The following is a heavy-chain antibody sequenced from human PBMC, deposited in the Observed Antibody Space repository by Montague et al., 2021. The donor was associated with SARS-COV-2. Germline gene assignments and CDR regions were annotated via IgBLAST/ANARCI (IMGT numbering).Heavy chain of an antibody. J-gene: IGHJ4*02. CDR2: IRRDGSRR. CDR1: GFTFRSYW. D-gene: IGHD3-22*01. CDR3: ARNGEIVAVGYYFDS. V-gene: IGHV3-74*01. Sequence: LRLSCAASGFTFRSYWMSWVRQAPGKGLVWVSHIRRDGSRRRYADSVKGRFTISRDNAKNTLYLQMNSLRAEDTAVYYCARNGEIVAVGYYFDSWGQGTLVTASS.